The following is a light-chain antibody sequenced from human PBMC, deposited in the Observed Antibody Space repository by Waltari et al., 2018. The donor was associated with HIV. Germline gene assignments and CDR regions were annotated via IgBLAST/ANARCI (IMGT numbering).Light chain of an antibody. CDR1: QSVSSNY. CDR3: QQYGDSPYT. J-gene: IGKJ2*01. CDR2: GAS. Sequence: EIVLTQSPGTLSLSPGERAALSCRASQSVSSNYLAWFQQIPGRAPRLLIYGASSRATGIPDRFNGSGSGTDFTLTISRLEPADFAVYYCQQYGDSPYTFGQGTKLEIK. V-gene: IGKV3-20*01.